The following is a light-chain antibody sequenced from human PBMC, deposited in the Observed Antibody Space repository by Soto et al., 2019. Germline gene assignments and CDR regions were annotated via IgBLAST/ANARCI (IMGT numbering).Light chain of an antibody. CDR3: SSYADTNNYV. Sequence: QSSLTQPPSASGSPGQSFTISCTGTXXSVGGYXCVSWYQHHXGKAPKLLXYEXSHRPSGVPHRFSGCKSGNTASLTVSGLQAEDEADYFCSSYADTNNYVFGTGTKVTVL. CDR1: XXSVGGYXC. V-gene: IGLV2-8*01. J-gene: IGLJ1*01. CDR2: EXS.